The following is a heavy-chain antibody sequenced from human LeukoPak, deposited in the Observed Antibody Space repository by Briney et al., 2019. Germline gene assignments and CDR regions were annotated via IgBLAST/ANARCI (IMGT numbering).Heavy chain of an antibody. V-gene: IGHV3-21*01. CDR2: ISSNSYYI. Sequence: GGSLRLSCAASGFTFSTYSMNWVRQAPGKGLEWVSAISSNSYYIYYADSVKGRFTISRDNAKNSLYLQMNSLRAEDTAIYYCARDVSRISDYWGQGTLVTVSS. CDR3: ARDVSRISDY. D-gene: IGHD2-15*01. J-gene: IGHJ4*02. CDR1: GFTFSTYS.